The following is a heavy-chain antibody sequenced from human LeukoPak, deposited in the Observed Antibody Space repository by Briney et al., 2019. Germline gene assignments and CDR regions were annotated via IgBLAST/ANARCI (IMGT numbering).Heavy chain of an antibody. CDR1: GYTFTSYG. CDR2: ISAYNGNT. J-gene: IGHJ6*03. Sequence: ASVKVSCKASGYTFTSYGISWVRQAPGQGLEWMGWISAYNGNTNYAQKLQGRATMTTDTSTSTAYMELRSLRSDDTAVYYCARGQSGGPLDYYYYYMDVWGKGTTVTVSS. V-gene: IGHV1-18*01. CDR3: ARGQSGGPLDYYYYYMDV. D-gene: IGHD2-15*01.